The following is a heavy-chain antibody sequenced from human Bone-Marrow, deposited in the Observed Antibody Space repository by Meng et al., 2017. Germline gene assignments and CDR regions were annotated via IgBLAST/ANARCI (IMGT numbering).Heavy chain of an antibody. CDR3: AREKGSEYYYGSGSYMDYYGMDV. CDR2: TRNKANSNTT. J-gene: IGHJ6*02. CDR1: GFTFSDHY. V-gene: IGHV3-72*01. D-gene: IGHD3-10*01. Sequence: GGPLRPPFAASGFTFSDHYMDWVRQAPGKGLEWVGRTRNKANSNTTEYAASVKGRFTITRDDSKNSLYLQMNSLKTEDTAVYYCAREKGSEYYYGSGSYMDYYGMDVWGQGTTVTVSS.